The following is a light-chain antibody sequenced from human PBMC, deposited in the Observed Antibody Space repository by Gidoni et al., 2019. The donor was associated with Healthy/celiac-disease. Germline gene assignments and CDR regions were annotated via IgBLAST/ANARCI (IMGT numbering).Light chain of an antibody. V-gene: IGKV2-28*01. Sequence: DIVMTQFPPSLPVTPGEPASISCRSSQSLLHSNGYNYLDWYLQKPGQSPQLLIYLGSNRASGVPDRFSGSGSGTDFTLKISRVEAEDVGVYYCMQALQTPPTFGQGTRLEIK. CDR1: QSLLHSNGYNY. CDR2: LGS. J-gene: IGKJ5*01. CDR3: MQALQTPPT.